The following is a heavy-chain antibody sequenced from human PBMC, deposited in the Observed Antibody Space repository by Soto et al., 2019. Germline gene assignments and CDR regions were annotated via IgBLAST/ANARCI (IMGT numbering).Heavy chain of an antibody. V-gene: IGHV3-72*01. CDR2: IRNKATSYTT. CDR1: GFTFSDHY. Sequence: EVQLVESGGGLVQPGGSLRLSCAASGFTFSDHYMDWVRQAPGKGLEWVGRIRNKATSYTTEYAASVKGRFTISRDDSKNSLYLQMNSLKTEDTAVYYCSRGPPDYWGQGTLVTVSS. J-gene: IGHJ4*02. CDR3: SRGPPDY.